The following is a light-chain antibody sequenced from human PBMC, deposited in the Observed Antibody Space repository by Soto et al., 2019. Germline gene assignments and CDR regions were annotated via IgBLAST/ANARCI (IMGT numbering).Light chain of an antibody. Sequence: AIRMTQSPSSFSASTGDRVTITCRASQGISSYLAWYQQKPGKAPKLLIYAASTLQSGVPSRFSGSGSGTDFTLTISCLQSEDFATHYCQQYYSYPSFGGGTKVEIK. V-gene: IGKV1-8*01. CDR1: QGISSY. CDR3: QQYYSYPS. J-gene: IGKJ4*01. CDR2: AAS.